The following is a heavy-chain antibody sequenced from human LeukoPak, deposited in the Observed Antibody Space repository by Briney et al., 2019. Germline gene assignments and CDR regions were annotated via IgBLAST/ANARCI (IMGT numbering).Heavy chain of an antibody. V-gene: IGHV3-73*01. Sequence: PGGSLRLSCAASGFTFSGSAMHWVRQASGKGLEWVGRIRSKANSYATAYAASVKGRFTISRDDSKNTAYLQMNSLKTEDTAVYYCTSVVVVAATPGFDYWGQGTLVTVSS. CDR1: GFTFSGSA. D-gene: IGHD2-15*01. J-gene: IGHJ4*02. CDR2: IRSKANSYAT. CDR3: TSVVVVAATPGFDY.